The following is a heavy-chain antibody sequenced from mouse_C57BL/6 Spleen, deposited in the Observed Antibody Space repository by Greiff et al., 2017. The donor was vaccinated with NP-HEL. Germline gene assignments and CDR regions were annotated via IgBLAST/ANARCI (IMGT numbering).Heavy chain of an antibody. CDR3: ARHEDVYDYDEAWFAY. Sequence: VQLQQSGAELVKPGASVKLSCKASGYTFTEYTIHWVKQRSGQGLEWIGWFYPGSGSIKYNEKFKDKATLTADKSSSTVYMELSRWTSEDSAVYFCARHEDVYDYDEAWFAYWGQGTLVTVSA. D-gene: IGHD2-4*01. CDR1: GYTFTEYT. J-gene: IGHJ3*01. V-gene: IGHV1-62-2*01. CDR2: FYPGSGSI.